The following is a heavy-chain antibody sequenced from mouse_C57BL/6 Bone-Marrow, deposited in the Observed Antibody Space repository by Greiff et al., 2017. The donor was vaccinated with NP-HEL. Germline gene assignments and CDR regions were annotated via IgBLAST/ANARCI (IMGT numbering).Heavy chain of an antibody. J-gene: IGHJ2*01. D-gene: IGHD4-1*01. CDR1: GYTFTDYY. Sequence: VQLKQSGPVLVKPGASVKMSCKASGYTFTDYYMNWVKQSHGKSLEWIGVIYPYNGGTSYKQKFKGKATLTVDKSSSTAYMELNSLTSEDSAVYYCASSWDGYFDDWGQGTTLTVSS. CDR2: IYPYNGGT. V-gene: IGHV1-19*01. CDR3: ASSWDGYFDD.